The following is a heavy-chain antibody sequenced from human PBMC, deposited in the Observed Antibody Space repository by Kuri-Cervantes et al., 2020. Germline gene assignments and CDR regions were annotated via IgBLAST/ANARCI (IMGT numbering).Heavy chain of an antibody. V-gene: IGHV3-21*01. CDR1: GFTFSSYS. CDR3: ARGPNPIAVAGNSGMDV. CDR2: ISSSSYI. D-gene: IGHD6-19*01. Sequence: GESLKISCAASGFTFSSYSMNWVRQAPGKGLEWVSSISSSSYIYYADSVKGRFTISRDNAKNSLYLQMNSLRAEDTAVYYCARGPNPIAVAGNSGMDVWGQGTTVTVSS. J-gene: IGHJ6*02.